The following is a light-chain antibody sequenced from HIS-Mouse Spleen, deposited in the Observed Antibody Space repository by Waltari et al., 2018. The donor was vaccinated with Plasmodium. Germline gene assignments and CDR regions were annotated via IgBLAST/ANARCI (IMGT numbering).Light chain of an antibody. CDR2: NNN. V-gene: IGLV1-44*01. J-gene: IGLJ3*02. CDR1: SSNIGSNT. CDR3: AAWDDSLNGWV. Sequence: QSVLTQPPSASGTPGQRVTISCSGSSSNIGSNTVTWYQQNPGTAPKPLIYNNNPRPSGVPDRVSGSKSGTSASLAISGLQAEDEADYYCAAWDDSLNGWVFGGGTKLTVL.